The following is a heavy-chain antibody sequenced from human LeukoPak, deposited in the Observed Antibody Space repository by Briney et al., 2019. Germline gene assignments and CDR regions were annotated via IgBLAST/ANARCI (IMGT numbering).Heavy chain of an antibody. V-gene: IGHV4-34*01. D-gene: IGHD2-15*01. J-gene: IGHJ6*03. CDR1: GGSFSGYY. CDR3: ARARWSNYYYYMDV. CDR2: IDHSGST. Sequence: ETLSLTCAVYGGSFSGYYWSWIRQPPGKGLEWIGEIDHSGSTNYNPSLKSRVTISVDTSKNQFSLKLSSVTAADTAVYYCARARWSNYYYYMDVWGKGTTVTISS.